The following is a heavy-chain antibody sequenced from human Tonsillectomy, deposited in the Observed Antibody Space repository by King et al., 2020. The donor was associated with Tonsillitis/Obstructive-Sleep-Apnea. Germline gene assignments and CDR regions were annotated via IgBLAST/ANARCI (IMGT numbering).Heavy chain of an antibody. J-gene: IGHJ4*02. D-gene: IGHD3-3*01. CDR1: GFTFSSYA. CDR2: ISYDGSNK. V-gene: IGHV3-30*01. CDR3: ARGGIVLEWLNAIHYFDY. Sequence: QVQLVESGGGVVQPGRSLRLSCAASGFTFSSYAMHWVRQAPGKGLEWVAVISYDGSNKYYADSVKGRFTISRDNSKNTLYLQMNSLRAEDTAVYYCARGGIVLEWLNAIHYFDYWGQGTLVTVSS.